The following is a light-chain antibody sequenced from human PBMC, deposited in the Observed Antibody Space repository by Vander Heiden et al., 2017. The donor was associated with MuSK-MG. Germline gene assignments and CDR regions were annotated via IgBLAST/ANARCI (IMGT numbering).Light chain of an antibody. J-gene: IGKJ1*01. CDR1: QTVANN. Sequence: ELVMTQSPATLSVSPGERATLSCRASQTVANNLAWYQQKPGQAPRLLIYGASTRATGIPGRFSGSESGTEFTLTISSLQSEDFAVYYCQQYNNWPRTFGQGTRVEIK. CDR3: QQYNNWPRT. V-gene: IGKV3-15*01. CDR2: GAS.